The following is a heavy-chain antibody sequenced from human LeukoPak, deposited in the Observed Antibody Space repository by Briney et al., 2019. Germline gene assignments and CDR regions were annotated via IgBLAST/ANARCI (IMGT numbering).Heavy chain of an antibody. D-gene: IGHD2-15*01. CDR1: GGSISSGSYY. J-gene: IGHJ3*02. V-gene: IGHV4-61*02. CDR3: AREIVVVVAATDAFDI. CDR2: IYTSGST. Sequence: SETLSLTCTVSGGSISSGSYYWSWIRQPAGKGLEWIGRIYTSGSTNYNPPLKSRVTISVDTSKNQFSLKLSSVTAADTAVYYCAREIVVVVAATDAFDIWGQGTMVTVSS.